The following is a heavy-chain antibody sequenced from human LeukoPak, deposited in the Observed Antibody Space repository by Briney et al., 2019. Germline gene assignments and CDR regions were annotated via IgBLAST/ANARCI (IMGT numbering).Heavy chain of an antibody. CDR1: GYTLTSYG. V-gene: IGHV1-18*01. Sequence: ASVKVSCKPSGYTLTSYGVSWVRPAPEQGLGWVGWISAYNGNTNYTQKLQGRVTMTTDTSTSTAYMELRSLRSDDTAVYYCARGIVGAARVYDYWGQGTLVTVSS. J-gene: IGHJ4*02. CDR3: ARGIVGAARVYDY. D-gene: IGHD1-26*01. CDR2: ISAYNGNT.